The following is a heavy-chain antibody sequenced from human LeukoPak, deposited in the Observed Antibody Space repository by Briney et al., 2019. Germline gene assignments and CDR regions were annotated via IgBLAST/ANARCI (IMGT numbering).Heavy chain of an antibody. J-gene: IGHJ4*02. CDR2: IYSGGST. V-gene: IGHV3-53*05. CDR3: AGRRVLDASFDY. D-gene: IGHD3-16*01. CDR1: GFTVSSNY. Sequence: GGSLRLSCAASGFTVSSNYMSWVRQAPGKGLEWVSVIYSGGSTYYADSVKGRFTISRDNSKNTLYLQMNRLRAEDTAVYYCAGRRVLDASFDYWGQGTLVTVSS.